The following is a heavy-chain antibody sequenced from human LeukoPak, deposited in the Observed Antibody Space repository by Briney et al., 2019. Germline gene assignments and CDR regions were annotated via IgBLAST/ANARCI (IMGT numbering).Heavy chain of an antibody. Sequence: GASVNVSCKSSGGTFSSYAISWVRQAPGQGLEWMGGIIPIFGTANYAQKFQGRVTITADESTSTAYMELSSLRSEDTAVYYCARSMGMWYCSSTSCFEAFDIWGQGTMVTVSS. CDR1: GGTFSSYA. D-gene: IGHD2-2*01. V-gene: IGHV1-69*01. CDR2: IIPIFGTA. J-gene: IGHJ3*02. CDR3: ARSMGMWYCSSTSCFEAFDI.